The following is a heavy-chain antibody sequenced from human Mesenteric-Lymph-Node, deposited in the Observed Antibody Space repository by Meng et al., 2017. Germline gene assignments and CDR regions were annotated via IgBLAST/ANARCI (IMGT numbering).Heavy chain of an antibody. D-gene: IGHD6-13*01. V-gene: IGHV1-18*01. CDR2: ISAYNGNT. CDR1: GYTFTSYG. CDR3: AASSSSWYQNWFDP. J-gene: IGHJ5*02. Sequence: QFQLVQSGAGVKKPEASVKVSCKASGYTFTSYGISWVRQAPGQGLEWMGWISAYNGNTNYAQKLQGRVTMTTDTSTSTAYMELRSLRSDDTAVYYCAASSSSWYQNWFDPWGQGTLVTVSS.